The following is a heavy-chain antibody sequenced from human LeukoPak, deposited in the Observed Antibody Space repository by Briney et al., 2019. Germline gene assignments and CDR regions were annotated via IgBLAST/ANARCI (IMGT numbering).Heavy chain of an antibody. Sequence: NPSETLSLTCTVSGGSISSGGYYWSWIRQHPGKGLEWIGYIYYSGSTYYNPSLKSRVTISVDTSKNQFSLKLSSVTAADTAVYYCAILHYYDSDVDIWGQGTKVTVSS. D-gene: IGHD3-22*01. CDR3: AILHYYDSDVDI. J-gene: IGHJ3*02. CDR1: GGSISSGGYY. V-gene: IGHV4-31*03. CDR2: IYYSGST.